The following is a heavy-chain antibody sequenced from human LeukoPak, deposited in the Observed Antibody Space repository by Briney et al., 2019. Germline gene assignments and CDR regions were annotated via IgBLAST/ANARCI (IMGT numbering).Heavy chain of an antibody. J-gene: IGHJ4*02. V-gene: IGHV4-39*07. CDR2: IYYSGST. Sequence: SETLSLTCTVSGGSISSSSYYWGWIRQPPGKGPEWIGSIYYSGSTYYNPSLKSRVTISVDTSKNQFSLKLSSVTAADTAVYYCARSNIGSGYLDYWGQGTLVTVSS. CDR1: GGSISSSSYY. D-gene: IGHD3-22*01. CDR3: ARSNIGSGYLDY.